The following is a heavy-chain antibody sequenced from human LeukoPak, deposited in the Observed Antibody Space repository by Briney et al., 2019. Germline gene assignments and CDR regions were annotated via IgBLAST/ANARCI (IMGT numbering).Heavy chain of an antibody. J-gene: IGHJ4*02. CDR2: ISYSGST. CDR3: ARRNYGDDDHYFDY. CDR1: SGSISSYL. Sequence: SETLSLTCTVSSGSISSYLWSWIRQPPGKGLEWIGYISYSGSTNYNPSLKSRVTISVDTSRNQLSLKLNSVTAADTAVYYCARRNYGDDDHYFDYWGQGTLVTVSS. D-gene: IGHD4-17*01. V-gene: IGHV4-59*08.